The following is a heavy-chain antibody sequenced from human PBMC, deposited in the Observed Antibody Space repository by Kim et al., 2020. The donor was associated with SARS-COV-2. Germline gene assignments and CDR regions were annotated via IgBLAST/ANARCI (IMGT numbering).Heavy chain of an antibody. V-gene: IGHV3-9*01. CDR2: ISWNSGSI. CDR1: GFTFDDYA. CDR3: AKDIFGIAAAGSLDY. J-gene: IGHJ4*02. D-gene: IGHD6-13*01. Sequence: GGSLRLSCAASGFTFDDYAMHWVRQAPGKGLEWVSGISWNSGSIGYADSVKGRVTISRDNAKNSLYLQMNSLRAEDTALYYCAKDIFGIAAAGSLDYWGQGTLVTVSS.